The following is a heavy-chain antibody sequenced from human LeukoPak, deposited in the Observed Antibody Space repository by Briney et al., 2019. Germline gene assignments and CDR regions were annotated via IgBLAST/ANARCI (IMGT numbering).Heavy chain of an antibody. J-gene: IGHJ5*02. V-gene: IGHV3-11*05. D-gene: IGHD3-9*01. Sequence: GGSLRLSCAAAGFMFSDYFMSWIRQAPGKELEWISHISSNSKYTKYADSVKGRFTISRDNAKKSLYLQMNSLRAEDTAVYFCARVIGGIRYFDWYNWFDPWGQGTLVTVSS. CDR1: GFMFSDYF. CDR3: ARVIGGIRYFDWYNWFDP. CDR2: ISSNSKYT.